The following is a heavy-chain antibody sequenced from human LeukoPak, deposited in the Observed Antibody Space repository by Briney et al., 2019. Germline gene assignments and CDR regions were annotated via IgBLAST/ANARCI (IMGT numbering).Heavy chain of an antibody. Sequence: SQTLSLTCTVSCGSISRGDYYWGWIRQPPGKGLEWNGYIYYSGSTCYNPFLKSRVTIAVDTSKHQISLKLSSLTAADTAVYYCARDSEMVAAIDPASQNAFDIWGQGTMVTASS. D-gene: IGHD2-15*01. CDR2: IYYSGST. CDR3: ARDSEMVAAIDPASQNAFDI. J-gene: IGHJ3*02. V-gene: IGHV4-30-4*08. CDR1: CGSISRGDYY.